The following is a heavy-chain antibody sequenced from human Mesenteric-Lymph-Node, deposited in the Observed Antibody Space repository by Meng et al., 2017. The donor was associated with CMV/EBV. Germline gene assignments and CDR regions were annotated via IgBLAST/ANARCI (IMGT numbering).Heavy chain of an antibody. CDR2: IGYDGSNE. CDR1: GFTFTSYG. CDR3: AKEYSYGPPYHYFGMDV. D-gene: IGHD1-26*01. V-gene: IGHV3-30*02. Sequence: GGSLRLSCAASGFTFTSYGIHWVRQAPGKGLERVAYIGYDGSNEYYADSVKSRFTISRDNAKSTVSLQMNSLRPEDTAVYYCAKEYSYGPPYHYFGMDVWGQGTTVTVSS. J-gene: IGHJ6*02.